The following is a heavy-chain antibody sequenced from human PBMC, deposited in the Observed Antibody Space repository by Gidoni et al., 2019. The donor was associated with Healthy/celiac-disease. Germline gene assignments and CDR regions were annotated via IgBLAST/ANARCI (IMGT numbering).Heavy chain of an antibody. D-gene: IGHD2-2*01. CDR3: ARAATDIVVVPAQRGYYYYYMDV. CDR1: GYTFTSYY. CDR2: INPSGGST. V-gene: IGHV1-46*01. Sequence: QVQLVQSGAEVKKPGASVKVSCKASGYTFTSYYMHWVRQAPGQGLEWMGIINPSGGSTSYAQKFQGRVTMTRDTSTSTVYMELSSLRSEDTAVYYCARAATDIVVVPAQRGYYYYYMDVWGKGTTVTVSS. J-gene: IGHJ6*03.